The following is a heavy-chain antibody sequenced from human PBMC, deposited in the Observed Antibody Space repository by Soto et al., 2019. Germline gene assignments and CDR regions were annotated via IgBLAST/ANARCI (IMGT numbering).Heavy chain of an antibody. CDR3: SSGIHLWLRRINNGYSG. CDR1: GGTFSTYA. CDR2: IIPMFGTA. D-gene: IGHD5-12*01. J-gene: IGHJ4*02. Sequence: QVQLVQSGAEVKKPESSVKVSCKAPGGTFSTYAISWVRQAPGQGLEWMGGIIPMFGTANYAQRFQDRVTITADESTNTLDMELSSLRSEDTAVYFCSSGIHLWLRRINNGYSGWGQGTLVTVSS. V-gene: IGHV1-69*12.